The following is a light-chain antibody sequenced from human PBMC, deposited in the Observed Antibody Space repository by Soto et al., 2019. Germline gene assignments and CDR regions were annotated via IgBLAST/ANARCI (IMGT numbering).Light chain of an antibody. CDR2: DAS. CDR1: QSVSSY. V-gene: IGKV3-11*01. J-gene: IGKJ1*01. CDR3: QQRSNWPPTWT. Sequence: EIVLTQSPATLSLSPGERATLSCRASQSVSSYLAWYQQKPGQAPRLLIYDASNRATGIPARFSRSGSATDFTLTISSLEPEDFAVYYCQQRSNWPPTWTFGQGTKVEIK.